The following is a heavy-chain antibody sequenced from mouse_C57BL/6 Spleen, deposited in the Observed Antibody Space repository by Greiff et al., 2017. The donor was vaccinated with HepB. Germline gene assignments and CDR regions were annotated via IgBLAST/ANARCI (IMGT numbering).Heavy chain of an antibody. J-gene: IGHJ3*01. CDR3: ARDLEYYYGSSSSWFAY. Sequence: EVQLQESGPGLVKPSQSLSLTCSVTGYSITSGYYWNWIRQFPGNKLEWMGYISYDGSNNYNPSLKNRISITRDTSKNQFFLKLNSVTTEDTATYYCARDLEYYYGSSSSWFAYWGQGTLVTVSA. CDR1: GYSITSGYY. CDR2: ISYDGSN. D-gene: IGHD1-1*01. V-gene: IGHV3-6*01.